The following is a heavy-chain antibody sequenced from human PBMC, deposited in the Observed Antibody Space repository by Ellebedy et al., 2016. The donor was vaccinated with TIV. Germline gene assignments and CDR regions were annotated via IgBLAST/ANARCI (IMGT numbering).Heavy chain of an antibody. CDR2: ISSTSPTV. J-gene: IGHJ6*02. V-gene: IGHV3-48*01. CDR1: GFTFNMFS. D-gene: IGHD5-12*01. Sequence: GESLKISXVGSGFTFNMFSLSWVRQAPGKGLEWVAYISSTSPTVDYADSVKGRFTVTRDTAEKSLYLQMNNVRVEDSAVYYCARDWDIVVTSAKLQPSYSFGMEVWGQGTTVTVSS. CDR3: ARDWDIVVTSAKLQPSYSFGMEV.